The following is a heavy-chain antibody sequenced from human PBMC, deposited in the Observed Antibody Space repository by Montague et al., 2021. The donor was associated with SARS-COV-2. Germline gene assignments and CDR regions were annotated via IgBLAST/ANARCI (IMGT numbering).Heavy chain of an antibody. Sequence: SETLSLTCTVSGGSISSYYWSWIRQPPGKGLEWIGYIYYSRSTNYNPSLKSRVTISVDTSKNQFSLKLSSVTAAGTAVYYCARGSGWMGNAFDIWGQGTMVTVSS. CDR1: GGSISSYY. CDR3: ARGSGWMGNAFDI. V-gene: IGHV4-59*01. CDR2: IYYSRST. D-gene: IGHD6-19*01. J-gene: IGHJ3*02.